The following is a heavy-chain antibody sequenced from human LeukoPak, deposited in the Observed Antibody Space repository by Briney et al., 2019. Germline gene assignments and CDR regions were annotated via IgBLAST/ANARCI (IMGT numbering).Heavy chain of an antibody. CDR3: AREVQFLKYMDV. CDR2: IYYTDS. CDR1: GGSISSGDYS. J-gene: IGHJ6*03. V-gene: IGHV4-30-4*07. Sequence: PSETLSLTCAVSGGSISSGDYSWSWIRQPPGKGLEWIGYIYYTDSYYNPSLKSRVTISVDTSKNQFSLKLSSVTAADTAVYYCAREVQFLKYMDVWGKGTTVTVSS. D-gene: IGHD3-3*01.